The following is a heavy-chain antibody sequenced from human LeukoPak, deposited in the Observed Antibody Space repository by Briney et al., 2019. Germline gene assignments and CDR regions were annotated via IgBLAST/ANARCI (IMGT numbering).Heavy chain of an antibody. CDR2: INHSGST. CDR3: ARGRSGSYLGGFFDY. V-gene: IGHV4-34*01. CDR1: GGSFSGYY. Sequence: NTSETLSLTCAVYGGSFSGYYWSWIRQPPGKGLEWIGEINHSGSTNYNPSLKSRVTISVDTSKNQFSLKLSSVAAADTAVYYCARGRSGSYLGGFFDYWGQGTLVTVSS. J-gene: IGHJ4*02. D-gene: IGHD1-26*01.